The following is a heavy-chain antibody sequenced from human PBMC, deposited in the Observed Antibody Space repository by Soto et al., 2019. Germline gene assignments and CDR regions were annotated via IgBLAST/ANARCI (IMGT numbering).Heavy chain of an antibody. Sequence: QLQLQESGPGLVKPSETLSLTCTVSGGSISSSSYYWGWIRQPPGKGLEWIGSIYYSGSTYYNPSLTRRVTISVDTSKNQFSLKLSSVTAADTAVYYCASSPRGSYFDYWGQGTLVTVSS. V-gene: IGHV4-39*01. J-gene: IGHJ4*02. CDR3: ASSPRGSYFDY. D-gene: IGHD1-26*01. CDR1: GGSISSSSYY. CDR2: IYYSGST.